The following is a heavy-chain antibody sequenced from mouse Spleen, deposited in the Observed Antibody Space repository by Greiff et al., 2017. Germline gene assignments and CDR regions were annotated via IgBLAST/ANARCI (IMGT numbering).Heavy chain of an antibody. D-gene: IGHD1-1*01. V-gene: IGHV5-12-1*01. CDR3: ARQDYYGSREFAY. CDR1: GFAFSSYD. J-gene: IGHJ3*01. CDR2: ISSGGGST. Sequence: EVKLMESGGGLVKPGGSLKLSCAASGFAFSSYDMSWVRQTPEKRLEWVAYISSGGGSTYYPDTVKGRFTISRDNAKNTLYLQMSSLKSEDTAMYYCARQDYYGSREFAYWGQGTLVTVSA.